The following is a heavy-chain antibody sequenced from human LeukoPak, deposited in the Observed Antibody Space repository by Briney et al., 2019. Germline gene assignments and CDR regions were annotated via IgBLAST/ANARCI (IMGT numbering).Heavy chain of an antibody. CDR2: IYYSGYT. V-gene: IGHV4-59*01. CDR3: ARSEVTTVTTYWYFHL. Sequence: ASETLSLTCTVSGGSISSYYWSWIRQPPGKGLEWIGYIYYSGYTNYNPSLRSRVTISVDTSKNHFSLKLSSVTAADTAVYYCARSEVTTVTTYWYFHLWGRGTLVTVSS. J-gene: IGHJ2*01. D-gene: IGHD4-11*01. CDR1: GGSISSYY.